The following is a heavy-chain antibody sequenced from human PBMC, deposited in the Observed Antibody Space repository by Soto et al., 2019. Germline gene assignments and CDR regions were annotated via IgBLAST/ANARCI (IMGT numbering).Heavy chain of an antibody. CDR2: ISDDGSTI. D-gene: IGHD2-2*01. V-gene: IGHV3-74*01. J-gene: IGHJ4*02. CDR3: VRGPGTSSVGTGAF. Sequence: EVQLVESGGGLVQPGGSLRLSCAASGFVFSMYWMHWVRQAPGKGLEWVSRISDDGSTIHYADSVKGRFSISRDNAQNILFLEMTALRDDDTAVYYCVRGPGTSSVGTGAFWGQGSPVTVSS. CDR1: GFVFSMYW.